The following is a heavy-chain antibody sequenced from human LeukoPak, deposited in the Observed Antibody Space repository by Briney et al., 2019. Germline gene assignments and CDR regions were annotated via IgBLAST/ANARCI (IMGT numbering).Heavy chain of an antibody. Sequence: GGSLRLSCAASGFTFSSYAMHWVRQAPGKGLEWVAVISYDGSNKYYTDSVKGRFTISRDNSKNTLYLQMNSLRAEDTAVYYCARDPHRLSNWFDPWGQGTLVTVSS. CDR2: ISYDGSNK. J-gene: IGHJ5*02. D-gene: IGHD5-12*01. CDR3: ARDPHRLSNWFDP. V-gene: IGHV3-30*04. CDR1: GFTFSSYA.